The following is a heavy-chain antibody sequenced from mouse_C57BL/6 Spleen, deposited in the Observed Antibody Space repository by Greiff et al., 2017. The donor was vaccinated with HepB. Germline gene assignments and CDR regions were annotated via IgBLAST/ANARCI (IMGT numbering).Heavy chain of an antibody. CDR3: ARQHGSSSSWFAY. CDR1: GFTFSSYG. J-gene: IGHJ3*01. D-gene: IGHD1-1*01. V-gene: IGHV5-6*01. Sequence: DVQLVESGGDLVKPGGSLKLSCAASGFTFSSYGMSWVRQTPDKRLEWVATISSGGSYTYYPDSVKGRFTISRDNAKNTLYLQMSSLKSEDTAMYYCARQHGSSSSWFAYWGQGTLVTVSA. CDR2: ISSGGSYT.